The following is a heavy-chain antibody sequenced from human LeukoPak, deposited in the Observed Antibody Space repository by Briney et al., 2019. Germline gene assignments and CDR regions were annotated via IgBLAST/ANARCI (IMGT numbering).Heavy chain of an antibody. D-gene: IGHD4-17*01. CDR3: ARDPPYGDYSDY. J-gene: IGHJ4*02. CDR1: GFTFSSYE. V-gene: IGHV3-48*03. Sequence: GGSLRLSCAASGFTFSSYEMNWVRQAPGKGLEWVSYISSSGSTIYYADSVKGRFTISRDNAKNSLYLQMNSLRAEDRAVYYCARDPPYGDYSDYWGQGTLVTVS. CDR2: ISSSGSTI.